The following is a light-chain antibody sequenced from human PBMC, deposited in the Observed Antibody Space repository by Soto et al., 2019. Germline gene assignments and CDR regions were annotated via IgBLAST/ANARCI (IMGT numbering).Light chain of an antibody. Sequence: SCELTQPPSVSVAPGKTARITCGGNNIGSKSVHWYQQKPGQAPVLVIYYDSDRPSGIPERFSGSNSGNTATLTISRVEAGDEADYYCQVWDSSSDHPNWVFGGGTKVTVL. J-gene: IGLJ3*02. CDR3: QVWDSSSDHPNWV. CDR2: YDS. V-gene: IGLV3-21*04. CDR1: NIGSKS.